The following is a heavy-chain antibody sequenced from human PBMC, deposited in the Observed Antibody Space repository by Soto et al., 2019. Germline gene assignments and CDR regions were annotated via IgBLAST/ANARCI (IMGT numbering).Heavy chain of an antibody. CDR2: IYYSGST. CDR3: ARDKLFHYDSSGFQPPRYYYHYGMDV. D-gene: IGHD3-22*01. V-gene: IGHV4-31*03. Sequence: SETLSLTCTVSGGSISSGGYYWSWIRQHPGKGLEWIGYIYYSGSTYYNPSLKSRVTISVDTSKNQFSLKLSSVTAADTAVYYCARDKLFHYDSSGFQPPRYYYHYGMDVWGQGTTVTVSS. CDR1: GGSISSGGYY. J-gene: IGHJ6*02.